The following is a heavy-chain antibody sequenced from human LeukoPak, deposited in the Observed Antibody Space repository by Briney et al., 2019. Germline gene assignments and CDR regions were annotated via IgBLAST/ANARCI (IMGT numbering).Heavy chain of an antibody. J-gene: IGHJ1*01. CDR3: AGLDYYDSSGYYSAEYFQH. CDR2: IPILGIR. Sequence: IPILGIRNYAQKLKGRVTITADKSTSTAYMELSSLRSEDTAVYYCAGLDYYDSSGYYSAEYFQHWGQGTLVTVSS. V-gene: IGHV1-69*02. D-gene: IGHD3-22*01.